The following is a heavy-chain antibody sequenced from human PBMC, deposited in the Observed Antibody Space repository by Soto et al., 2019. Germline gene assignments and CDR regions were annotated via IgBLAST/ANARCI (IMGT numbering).Heavy chain of an antibody. Sequence: SETLSLTCTVSGGSISSGGYYWSWIRQHPGKGLEWIGYIYYSRSTYYNPSLKSRVTISVDTSKNQFSLKLSSVTAADTAVYYCASNHPRYCSGGSCYSWAFDIWGQGTMVTVSS. CDR1: GGSISSGGYY. V-gene: IGHV4-31*03. CDR3: ASNHPRYCSGGSCYSWAFDI. J-gene: IGHJ3*02. D-gene: IGHD2-15*01. CDR2: IYYSRST.